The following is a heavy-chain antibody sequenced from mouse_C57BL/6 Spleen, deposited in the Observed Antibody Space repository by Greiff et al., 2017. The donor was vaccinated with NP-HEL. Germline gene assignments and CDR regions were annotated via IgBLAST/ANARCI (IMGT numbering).Heavy chain of an antibody. CDR3: TRQPNGGAMDY. CDR1: GYTFTDYE. Sequence: QVQLQQSGAELVRPGASVTLSCKASGYTFTDYEMHWVKQTPVHGLEWIGAIDPETGGTAYNQKFKGKAILTADKSSSTAYMELRSLTSEDSAVYYCTRQPNGGAMDYWGQGTSVTVSS. V-gene: IGHV1-15*01. J-gene: IGHJ4*01. CDR2: IDPETGGT.